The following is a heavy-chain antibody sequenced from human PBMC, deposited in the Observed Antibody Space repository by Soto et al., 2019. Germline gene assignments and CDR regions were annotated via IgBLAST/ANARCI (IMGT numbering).Heavy chain of an antibody. CDR1: GGSFSGYY. Sequence: PSETLSLTCAVYGGSFSGYYWSWIRQPPGKGLEWIGEINHSGSTNYNPSLKSRVTISVDTSKNQFSLKLSSVTAADTAAYYCARGRYSENSKPFDYWGQGTLVTVSS. CDR3: ARGRYSENSKPFDY. V-gene: IGHV4-34*01. CDR2: INHSGST. D-gene: IGHD6-13*01. J-gene: IGHJ4*02.